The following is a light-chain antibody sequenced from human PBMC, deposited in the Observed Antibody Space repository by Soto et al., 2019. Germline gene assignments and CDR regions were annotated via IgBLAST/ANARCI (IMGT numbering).Light chain of an antibody. CDR2: YDN. CDR3: QVWDRTTDHAV. Sequence: SYELTQPPSASVAPGKTATITCGGNNIESKSVHWYQQKPGQAPVLVIYYDNDRPSGTPDRFSGSNSGNTATLTISRVEAGDEADYYCQVWDRTTDHAVFGGGTKLTVL. CDR1: NIESKS. V-gene: IGLV3-21*04. J-gene: IGLJ2*01.